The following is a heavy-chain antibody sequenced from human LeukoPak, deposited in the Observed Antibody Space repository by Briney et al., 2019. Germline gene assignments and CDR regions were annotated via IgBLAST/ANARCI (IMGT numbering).Heavy chain of an antibody. Sequence: PGGSLRLSCAASGFTFSSYAMHWVRQAPGKGLEWVAVISYDGSNKYYADSVKGRFTISRDNSKNTLYLQMNSLRAEDTAVYYCARVAAGYDHFDYWGQGTLVTVSS. CDR2: ISYDGSNK. CDR3: ARVAAGYDHFDY. V-gene: IGHV3-30*04. J-gene: IGHJ4*02. D-gene: IGHD5-12*01. CDR1: GFTFSSYA.